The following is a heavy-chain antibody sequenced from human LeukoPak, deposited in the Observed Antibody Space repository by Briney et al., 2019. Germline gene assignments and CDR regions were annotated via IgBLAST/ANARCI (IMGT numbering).Heavy chain of an antibody. Sequence: GGSLRLSCAASGVTVSTNHMSWVRQAPGKGLEWVSYISSSSTIYYADSVKGRFTISRDNAKNSLYLQMNSLRDEDTAVYYCARARSGWYFDYWGQGTLVTVSS. CDR2: ISSSSTI. J-gene: IGHJ4*02. V-gene: IGHV3-69-1*01. D-gene: IGHD6-19*01. CDR1: GVTVSTNH. CDR3: ARARSGWYFDY.